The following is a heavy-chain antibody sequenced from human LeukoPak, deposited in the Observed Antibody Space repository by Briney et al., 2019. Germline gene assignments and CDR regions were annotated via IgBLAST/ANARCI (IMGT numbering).Heavy chain of an antibody. CDR1: GYTFTGYY. CDR2: INPNSGGT. V-gene: IGHV1-2*02. CDR3: ARDRWELLLLYFQY. Sequence: ASVKVSCKASGYTFTGYYMHWVRQAPGQGLEWMGWINPNSGGTNYAQKFQGRVTMTRDTSISTAYMELSRLRSDDTAVYYCARDRWELLLLYFQYWGQGTLVTVSS. D-gene: IGHD1-26*01. J-gene: IGHJ1*01.